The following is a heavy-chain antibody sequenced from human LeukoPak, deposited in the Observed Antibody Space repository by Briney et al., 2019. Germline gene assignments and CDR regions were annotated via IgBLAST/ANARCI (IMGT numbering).Heavy chain of an antibody. D-gene: IGHD6-19*01. J-gene: IGHJ4*02. V-gene: IGHV1-46*01. CDR2: INPSGGST. CDR1: GYTFTSYY. CDR3: ASGSGGWYGRDYSDY. Sequence: ASVKVSCKASGYTFTSYYMHWVRQAPGQGLEWMGIINPSGGSTSYAQKFQGRVTMTRDTSTSTVYMELSSLRSEDTAVYYCASGSGGWYGRDYSDYWGQGTLVTVSS.